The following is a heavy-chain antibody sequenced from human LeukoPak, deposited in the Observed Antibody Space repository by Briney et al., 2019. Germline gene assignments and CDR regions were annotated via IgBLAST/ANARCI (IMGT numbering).Heavy chain of an antibody. CDR1: GLTFSIFA. CDR3: AKARPRIWLAPDY. CDR2: ISGLGDNT. D-gene: IGHD2/OR15-2a*01. V-gene: IGHV3-23*01. J-gene: IGHJ4*02. Sequence: PGGSLRLSCAASGLTFSIFAMSWVRQAPGKGLEWVSTISGLGDNTYYADSVKGRFTISRDNSKNTPYLQMNSLSAEDTAVYYCAKARPRIWLAPDYWGQATLVTVSS.